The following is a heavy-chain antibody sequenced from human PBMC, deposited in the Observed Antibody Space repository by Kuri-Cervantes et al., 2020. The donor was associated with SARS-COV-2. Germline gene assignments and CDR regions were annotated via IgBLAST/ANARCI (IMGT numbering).Heavy chain of an antibody. CDR2: IRSKANSYAT. CDR1: GFTFSVSA. V-gene: IGHV3-73*01. J-gene: IGHJ6*02. CDR3: ARFGGYKYSSSPPWLDYYYYGMDV. D-gene: IGHD6-6*01. Sequence: GESLQISCAASGFTFSVSAMHWVRQASGKGLEWVSRIRSKANSYATAYAASVKGRFTISRDDSKNTAYLQMNSLKTEDTAVYYCARFGGYKYSSSPPWLDYYYYGMDVWGQGTTVTVSS.